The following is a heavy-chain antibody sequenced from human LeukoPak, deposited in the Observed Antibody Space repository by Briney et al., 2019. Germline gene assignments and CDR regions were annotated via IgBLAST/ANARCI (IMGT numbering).Heavy chain of an antibody. D-gene: IGHD2-15*01. Sequence: GGSLRLSCAASGFTFSSYGMHWVRQAPGKGLEWVAFIRYDGSNKYYADSVKGRFTISRDNSKNTLYLQMSSLRAEDTAVYYCARGPDIVVVVAANRGFDFWGQGTLVTVSS. CDR3: ARGPDIVVVVAANRGFDF. J-gene: IGHJ4*02. CDR2: IRYDGSNK. CDR1: GFTFSSYG. V-gene: IGHV3-30*02.